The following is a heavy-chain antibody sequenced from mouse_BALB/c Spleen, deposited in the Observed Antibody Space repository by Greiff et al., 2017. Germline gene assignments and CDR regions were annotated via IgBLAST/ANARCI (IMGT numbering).Heavy chain of an antibody. CDR2: INPYNDGT. CDR1: GYTFTSYV. J-gene: IGHJ4*01. Sequence: VQLQQSGPELVKPGASVKMSCKASGYTFTSYVMHWVKQKPGQGLEWIGYINPYNDGTKYTEKFKGKATLTSDKSSSTAYMELSSLTSEDSAVYYCARKGYGNYGGAMDYWGQGTSVTVSS. CDR3: ARKGYGNYGGAMDY. D-gene: IGHD2-10*02. V-gene: IGHV1-14*01.